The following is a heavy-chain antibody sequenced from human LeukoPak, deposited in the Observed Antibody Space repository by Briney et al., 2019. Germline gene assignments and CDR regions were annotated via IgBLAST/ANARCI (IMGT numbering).Heavy chain of an antibody. V-gene: IGHV3-7*01. J-gene: IGHJ6*03. D-gene: IGHD3-3*01. CDR3: ATSPFRSGPPPGYMDV. CDR2: IKQDGSEI. Sequence: GGSLRLSCAASGFIFRSYWMSWVRQAPGKGLEWVANIKQDGSEIYYVDSVKGRFTISRDNAKNSLYLQMNCLRAEDTALYYCATSPFRSGPPPGYMDVWGKGTTVTVSS. CDR1: GFIFRSYW.